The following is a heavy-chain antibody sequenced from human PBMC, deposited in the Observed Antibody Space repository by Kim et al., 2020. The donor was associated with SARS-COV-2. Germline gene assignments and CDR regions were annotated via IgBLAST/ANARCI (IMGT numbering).Heavy chain of an antibody. V-gene: IGHV4-31*03. CDR1: GGSISSGGYY. Sequence: SETLSLTCTVSGGSISSGGYYWSWIRQHPGKGLEWIGYIYYSGSTYYNPSLKSRVTISVDTSKNQFSLKLSSVTAADTAVYYGARGYSSSWYGGVDAFDIWGQGTMVTVSS. D-gene: IGHD6-13*01. CDR3: ARGYSSSWYGGVDAFDI. J-gene: IGHJ3*02. CDR2: IYYSGST.